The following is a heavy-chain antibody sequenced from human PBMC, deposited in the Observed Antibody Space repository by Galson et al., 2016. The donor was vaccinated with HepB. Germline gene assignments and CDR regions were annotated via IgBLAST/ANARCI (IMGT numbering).Heavy chain of an antibody. CDR2: ISSDGVYT. CDR1: GFTFRDFP. Sequence: SLRLSCAASGFTFRDFPMVWVRQAPGQGLEWVSSISSDGVYTYYADSLKGRFSISRDNANNSLFLQMSSLRAEDTAMYYCARDYFCVGASCRGERGRCDYWGQGALVTVSS. CDR3: ARDYFCVGASCRGERGRCDY. J-gene: IGHJ4*02. D-gene: IGHD2-21*01. V-gene: IGHV3-21*01.